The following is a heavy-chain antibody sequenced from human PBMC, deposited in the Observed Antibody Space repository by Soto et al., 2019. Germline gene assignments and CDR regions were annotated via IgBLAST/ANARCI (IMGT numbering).Heavy chain of an antibody. D-gene: IGHD6-13*01. CDR2: ISGSGGST. CDR3: AKDWGIAAAGPGLDYYFGMDF. J-gene: IGHJ6*02. Sequence: GGSLRLSCAASGFTFSGYAMSWVRQAPGKGLEWVSAISGSGGSTYYADSVKGRFTISRDNSKNTLYLQMNSLRAEDTAVYYCAKDWGIAAAGPGLDYYFGMDFWGQGTTVTVSS. V-gene: IGHV3-23*01. CDR1: GFTFSGYA.